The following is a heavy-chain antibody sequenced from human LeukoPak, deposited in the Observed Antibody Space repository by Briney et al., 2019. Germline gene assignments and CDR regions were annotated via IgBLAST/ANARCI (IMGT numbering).Heavy chain of an antibody. D-gene: IGHD1-26*01. Sequence: GASVKVSCKVSGYILTELSMHWVRQAPGKGLEWMGGFDPEDGETIYAQKFQGRVTITADKSTSTAYMELSSLRSEDTAVYYCATQEGWELEYGHAFDIWGQGTMVTVSS. CDR2: FDPEDGET. CDR1: GYILTELS. V-gene: IGHV1-24*01. CDR3: ATQEGWELEYGHAFDI. J-gene: IGHJ3*02.